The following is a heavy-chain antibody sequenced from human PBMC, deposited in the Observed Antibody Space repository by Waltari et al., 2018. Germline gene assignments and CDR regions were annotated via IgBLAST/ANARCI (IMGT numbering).Heavy chain of an antibody. D-gene: IGHD5-18*01. J-gene: IGHJ4*02. CDR3: ARKGGRGYTYGPFYFDS. CDR2: INGDGYGI. CDR1: GFPFSDYW. Sequence: EVQLLEAGGDLVQPGGSRRLSCAPSGFPFSDYWLPWARQAPGKGLVWVARINGDGYGITYSDSVQGRFTISRDNTKNTVYLQLNSLRADDTAVYYCARKGGRGYTYGPFYFDSWGRGTLVTVSS. V-gene: IGHV3-74*01.